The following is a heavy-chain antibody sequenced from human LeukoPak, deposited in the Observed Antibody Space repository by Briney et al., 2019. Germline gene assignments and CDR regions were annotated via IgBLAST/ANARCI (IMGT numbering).Heavy chain of an antibody. J-gene: IGHJ4*02. D-gene: IGHD2-15*01. CDR3: AKTGTPEMCSGGSCYQYYFDY. V-gene: IGHV3-33*06. CDR1: GFTFSNYG. Sequence: GRSLRLSCAASGFTFSNYGMHWVRQAPGKGLEWVAVIWYDGSNKYYADSVKGRFTISRDNSKNTLYLQMNSLRAEDTAVYYCAKTGTPEMCSGGSCYQYYFDYWGQGTLVTVSS. CDR2: IWYDGSNK.